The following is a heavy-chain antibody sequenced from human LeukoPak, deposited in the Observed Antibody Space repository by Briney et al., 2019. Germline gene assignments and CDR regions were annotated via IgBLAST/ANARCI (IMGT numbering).Heavy chain of an antibody. CDR2: IGSSSSTI. D-gene: IGHD3-3*01. Sequence: GGSLRLSCETSGFTFSKYSMNWFRQAPGKGLEWVSYIGSSSSTIHYADSVKGRFTFSRDNAKNSLYLQMNSLTAEDTAVYYCARDLSQDFLSGYLDAFDLWGQGTMATVSS. J-gene: IGHJ3*01. CDR3: ARDLSQDFLSGYLDAFDL. V-gene: IGHV3-48*01. CDR1: GFTFSKYS.